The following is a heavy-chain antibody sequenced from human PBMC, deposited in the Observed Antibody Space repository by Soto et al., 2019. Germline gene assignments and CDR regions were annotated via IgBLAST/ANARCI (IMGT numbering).Heavy chain of an antibody. CDR3: ARIPLYSYGSFYFDY. D-gene: IGHD5-18*01. CDR1: GFSLSNARMG. CDR2: IFSNDEK. J-gene: IGHJ4*02. V-gene: IGHV2-26*01. Sequence: QVTLKESGPVLVKPTETLTLTCTVSGFSLSNARMGVSWIRQPPGKALEWLAHIFSNDEKSYSTSLKSRLTISKDTSKSQVVLTMTIMDPVDTATYYCARIPLYSYGSFYFDYWGQGTLVTVSS.